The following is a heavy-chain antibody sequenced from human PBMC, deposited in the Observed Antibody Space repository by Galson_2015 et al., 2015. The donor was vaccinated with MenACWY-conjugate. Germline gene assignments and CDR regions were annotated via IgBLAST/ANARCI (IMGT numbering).Heavy chain of an antibody. CDR3: ARDLGFYCSRNDCYSPY. Sequence: SLRLSCAASGFIFNNYSMSWVRQVPGKGPEWVANIKQDGSEKYYVDSVRGRFTISRDNAKNSLYLQMNSLRAEDTAVYYCARDLGFYCSRNDCYSPYWGQGTLVTVSS. J-gene: IGHJ4*02. CDR2: IKQDGSEK. CDR1: GFIFNNYS. V-gene: IGHV3-7*03. D-gene: IGHD2-2*01.